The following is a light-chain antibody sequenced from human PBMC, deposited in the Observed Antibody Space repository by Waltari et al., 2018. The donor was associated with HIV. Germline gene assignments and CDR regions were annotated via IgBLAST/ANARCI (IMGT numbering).Light chain of an antibody. CDR3: QQYNNFPLT. Sequence: EIVMTQSPATLSVSPGKRVTLSCRASQRISSNLVWYQQKPGQAPRPLIYRSSSRATGIPARFSGSGSGTEFTLTISSLQSEDFAVYYCQQYNNFPLTFGGGTKVEIK. CDR2: RSS. J-gene: IGKJ4*01. V-gene: IGKV3-15*01. CDR1: QRISSN.